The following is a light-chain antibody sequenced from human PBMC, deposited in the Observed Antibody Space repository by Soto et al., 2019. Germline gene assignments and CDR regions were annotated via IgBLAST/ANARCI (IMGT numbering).Light chain of an antibody. CDR3: AAWDDSLNGLV. Sequence: QSVLTQPPSASGPPGQRVTTSGSGSSSNIGSNTVNWYQQLPGTAPKLLIYNNNQRPSGVPDRFSGSKSGTSASLAISGLQSEDEADYYCAAWDDSLNGLVFGTGTKVTVL. CDR1: SSNIGSNT. J-gene: IGLJ1*01. CDR2: NNN. V-gene: IGLV1-44*01.